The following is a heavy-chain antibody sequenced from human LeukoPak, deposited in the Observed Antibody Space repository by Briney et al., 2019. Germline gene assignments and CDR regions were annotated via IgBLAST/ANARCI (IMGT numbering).Heavy chain of an antibody. CDR2: IKQDGSEK. J-gene: IGHJ5*02. D-gene: IGHD5-12*01. CDR1: GFTFSSYW. Sequence: GGSLRLSCAASGFTFSSYWMNWVRQAPGKGLEWVANIKQDGSEKYYVDSVKGRFTISRDNAKNSLYPQMNSLRAEDTAVYYCARDDHSGYDSSYWFDPWGQGTLVTVSS. CDR3: ARDDHSGYDSSYWFDP. V-gene: IGHV3-7*01.